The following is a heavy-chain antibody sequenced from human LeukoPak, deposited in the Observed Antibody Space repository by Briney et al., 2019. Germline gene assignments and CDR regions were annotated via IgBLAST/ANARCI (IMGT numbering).Heavy chain of an antibody. CDR1: GFTLSSYG. D-gene: IGHD6-13*01. J-gene: IGHJ4*02. Sequence: GGSLRLSCAASGFTLSSYGMNWVRQAPGKGLEWVSTITGSSVSTYYADSVKGWFTISRDNSKNTLYLQMNSLRAEDTAIYYCAKAYTSGWYYFDYWGQGTLVTVSS. CDR3: AKAYTSGWYYFDY. V-gene: IGHV3-23*01. CDR2: ITGSSVST.